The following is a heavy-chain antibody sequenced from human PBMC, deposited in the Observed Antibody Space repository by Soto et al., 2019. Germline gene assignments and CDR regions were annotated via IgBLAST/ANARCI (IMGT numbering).Heavy chain of an antibody. CDR2: IYPGDSTP. Sequence: GAALKISWKGSGYSFTSYWIGRVRQMHGKGLEWMGIIYPGDSTPRYSPSLQGQVNISADKSISTAYLQWSSLKASDTAMYYCARSLGYCSSDTCEIFGVRGQGTTVTGPS. D-gene: IGHD2-2*01. J-gene: IGHJ6*02. CDR3: ARSLGYCSSDTCEIFGV. CDR1: GYSFTSYW. V-gene: IGHV5-51*01.